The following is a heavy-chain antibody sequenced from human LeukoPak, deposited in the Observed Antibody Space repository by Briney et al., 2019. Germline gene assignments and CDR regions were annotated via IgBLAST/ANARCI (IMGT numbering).Heavy chain of an antibody. CDR2: ISGSDGST. CDR3: ATTQVGHHDAFDI. Sequence: GGSLRLFCAASVHPFSSYAMSWVRQARGKGLEWVSAISGSDGSTYYADTVKGRFTISRDNSKNTLYLQMNILRAEDRAVYYCATTQVGHHDAFDIWGKGTMVTVSS. CDR1: VHPFSSYA. D-gene: IGHD1-26*01. J-gene: IGHJ3*02. V-gene: IGHV3-23*01.